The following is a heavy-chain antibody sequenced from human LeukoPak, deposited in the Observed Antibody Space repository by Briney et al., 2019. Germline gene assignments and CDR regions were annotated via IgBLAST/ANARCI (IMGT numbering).Heavy chain of an antibody. Sequence: PSETLSLTCTVSGGSSSSYYWGWIRQPPGKGLEWIGSIYYSGSTYYNPSLKSRVTISVDTSKNQFSLKLSSVTAADTAVYYCARHGFELGIGFFWFDPWGQGTLVTVSS. CDR2: IYYSGST. CDR1: GGSSSSYY. CDR3: ARHGFELGIGFFWFDP. V-gene: IGHV4-39*01. D-gene: IGHD3/OR15-3a*01. J-gene: IGHJ5*02.